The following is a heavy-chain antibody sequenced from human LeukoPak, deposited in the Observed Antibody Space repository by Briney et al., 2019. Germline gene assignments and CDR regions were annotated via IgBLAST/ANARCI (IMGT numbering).Heavy chain of an antibody. CDR2: ISGGGGNT. V-gene: IGHV3-23*01. D-gene: IGHD3-10*01. J-gene: IGHJ4*02. CDR3: ARDRGVGVRRVIITSFDY. Sequence: GGSLRLSCAASGFTFSNYAVGWVRQAAGKGLDWVSAISGGGGNTYYADSVRGRFTISRDNSRNTLYLQMNSLRPEDTAVYYCARDRGVGVRRVIITSFDYWGQGALVSVSS. CDR1: GFTFSNYA.